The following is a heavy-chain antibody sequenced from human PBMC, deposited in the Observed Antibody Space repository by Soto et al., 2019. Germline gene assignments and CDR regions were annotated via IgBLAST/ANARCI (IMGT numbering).Heavy chain of an antibody. CDR2: IKSKTDGGTT. CDR3: TTTDYYDSSGYLN. D-gene: IGHD3-22*01. Sequence: GGSLRLSCAASGFTFGNAWMNWVRQAPGKGLEWVGRIKSKTDGGTTDYAAPVKGRFTISRDDSKNTLYPQMNSLKTEDTAVYYCTTTDYYDSSGYLNWGQGTLVTVSS. CDR1: GFTFGNAW. J-gene: IGHJ4*02. V-gene: IGHV3-15*07.